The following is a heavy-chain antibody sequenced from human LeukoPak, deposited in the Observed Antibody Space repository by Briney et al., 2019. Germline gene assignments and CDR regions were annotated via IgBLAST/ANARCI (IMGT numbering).Heavy chain of an antibody. D-gene: IGHD3-22*01. V-gene: IGHV3-48*01. Sequence: GGSLSLSCAASGFTFSPYAMNWVRQAPGKGLEWLSYISDSGDTINYADSVKGRFTISRDNAKNSLYLQMNSLRAEDTAVYYCAREKGSSGYPYYFDYWGQGTLVTVSS. CDR2: ISDSGDTI. J-gene: IGHJ4*02. CDR3: AREKGSSGYPYYFDY. CDR1: GFTFSPYA.